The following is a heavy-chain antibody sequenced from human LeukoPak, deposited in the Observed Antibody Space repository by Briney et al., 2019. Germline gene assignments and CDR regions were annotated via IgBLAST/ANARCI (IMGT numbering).Heavy chain of an antibody. V-gene: IGHV1-69*13. J-gene: IGHJ6*02. D-gene: IGHD1-26*01. CDR3: AKNLGAAYYYYGTDV. CDR1: GGTFSSYA. Sequence: GASVKVSCKASGGTFSSYAISWVRQAPGQGLEWMGGIIPIFGTANYAQKFQGRVTITADESTSTAYMELSSLRSEDTAVYYCAKNLGAAYYYYGTDVWGQGTTVTVSS. CDR2: IIPIFGTA.